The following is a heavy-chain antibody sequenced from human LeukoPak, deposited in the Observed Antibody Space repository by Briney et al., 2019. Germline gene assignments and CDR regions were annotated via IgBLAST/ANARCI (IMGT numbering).Heavy chain of an antibody. CDR3: ARNGRYGDYVVDY. J-gene: IGHJ4*02. Sequence: SVKVSCKASGGTFSSYAISWVRQAPGQGLEWMGGIIPIFGTANYAQKFQGRVTITADESTSTAYMELSSLRSEDTAVYYCARNGRYGDYVVDYWGQGTLVTVSS. CDR1: GGTFSSYA. D-gene: IGHD4-17*01. CDR2: IIPIFGTA. V-gene: IGHV1-69*13.